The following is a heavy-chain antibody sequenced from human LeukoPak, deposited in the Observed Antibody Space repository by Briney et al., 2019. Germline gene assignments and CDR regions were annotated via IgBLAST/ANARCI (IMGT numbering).Heavy chain of an antibody. V-gene: IGHV1-46*01. CDR3: AREAPITGTTHLDY. D-gene: IGHD1-20*01. CDR1: GYTFTSYD. Sequence: ASVKVSCKASGYTFTSYDINWVRQAPGQGLEWMGIINPSGGSTSYAQKFQGRVTMTRDTSTSTVYMELSSLRSEDTAVYYCAREAPITGTTHLDYWGQGTLVTVSS. CDR2: INPSGGST. J-gene: IGHJ4*02.